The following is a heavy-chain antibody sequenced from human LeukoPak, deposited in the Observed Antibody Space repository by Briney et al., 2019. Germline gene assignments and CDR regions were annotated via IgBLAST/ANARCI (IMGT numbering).Heavy chain of an antibody. J-gene: IGHJ6*03. D-gene: IGHD1-7*01. CDR2: IIPIFGTA. CDR3: ARDKAPYNWNYGNDYYYYMDV. CDR1: GYTFTSYG. Sequence: ASVKVSCKASGYTFTSYGISWVRQAPGQGLEWMGGIIPIFGTANYAQKFQGRVTITTDESTSTAYMELSSLRSEDTAVYYCARDKAPYNWNYGNDYYYYMDVWGKGTTVTVSS. V-gene: IGHV1-69*05.